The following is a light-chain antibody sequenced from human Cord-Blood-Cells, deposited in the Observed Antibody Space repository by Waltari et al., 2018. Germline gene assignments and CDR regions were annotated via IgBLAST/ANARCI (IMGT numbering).Light chain of an antibody. J-gene: IGLJ3*02. Sequence: YQQHPGKAPKLMIYAGSRRPSGVSTRFSGSKSGNTASLTISGLQAEDEADYYCCSYAGSSTFKVFGGGTKLTVL. V-gene: IGLV2-23*03. CDR2: AGS. CDR3: CSYAGSSTFKV.